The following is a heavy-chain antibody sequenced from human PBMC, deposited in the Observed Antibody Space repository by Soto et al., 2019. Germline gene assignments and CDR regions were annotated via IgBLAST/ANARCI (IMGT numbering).Heavy chain of an antibody. CDR1: GFTFSSYW. D-gene: IGHD5-12*01. Sequence: EVQLVESGGGLVQPGGSLRLSCAASGFTFSSYWMSWVRQAPGKGLEWVANIKQDGSEKYYVDSVKGRFTISRDNAKNSLYLQMNRLRAEYTAAYYCARGKYIGYSMDVWGQGTTVTVYS. J-gene: IGHJ6*02. CDR3: ARGKYIGYSMDV. CDR2: IKQDGSEK. V-gene: IGHV3-7*05.